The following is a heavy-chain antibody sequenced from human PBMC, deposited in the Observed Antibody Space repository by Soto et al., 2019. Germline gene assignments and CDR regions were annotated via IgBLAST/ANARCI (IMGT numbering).Heavy chain of an antibody. Sequence: EVQLLESGGGLVQPGGSLRLSCAASGFTFSSYAMNWVRQAPGKGLEWVSVISGSGGSTYYAESVKGRFTISRDNSKNTLYLQMNGLRAEDTAVYYCAKRATGTDFDYWGQGTLVTVSS. D-gene: IGHD1-1*01. CDR1: GFTFSSYA. J-gene: IGHJ4*02. V-gene: IGHV3-23*01. CDR3: AKRATGTDFDY. CDR2: ISGSGGST.